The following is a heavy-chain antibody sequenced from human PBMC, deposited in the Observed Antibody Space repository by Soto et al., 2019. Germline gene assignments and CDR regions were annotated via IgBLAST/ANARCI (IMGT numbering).Heavy chain of an antibody. CDR1: GFTFSSYA. CDR2: ISGSGGST. J-gene: IGHJ4*02. V-gene: IGHV3-23*01. CDR3: AKDLKSTYKYCSGGSCPLDY. D-gene: IGHD2-15*01. Sequence: PGGSLRLSCAASGFTFSSYAMSWVRQAPGKGLEWVSAISGSGGSTYYADSVKGRFTISRDNSKNTLYLQMNSLRAEDTAVYYCAKDLKSTYKYCSGGSCPLDYWGQGTLVTVSS.